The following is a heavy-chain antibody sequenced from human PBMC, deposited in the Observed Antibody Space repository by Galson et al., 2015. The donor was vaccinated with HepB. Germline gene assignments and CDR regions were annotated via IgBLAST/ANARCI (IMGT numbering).Heavy chain of an antibody. CDR1: GYSFTSYW. Sequence: QSGAEVKKPGESLKISCKGSGYSFTSYWIGWVRQMPGKGLEWMGIIYPDDSYTNYSPSFQGHVTISADKSISTAYLQWSSLKASDTAMYYCARGFGEFNNWLDPWGQGTLVTVSS. D-gene: IGHD3-10*01. J-gene: IGHJ5*02. CDR3: ARGFGEFNNWLDP. V-gene: IGHV5-51*01. CDR2: IYPDDSYT.